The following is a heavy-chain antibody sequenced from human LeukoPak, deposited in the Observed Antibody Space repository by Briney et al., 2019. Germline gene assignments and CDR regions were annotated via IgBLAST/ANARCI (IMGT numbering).Heavy chain of an antibody. J-gene: IGHJ4*02. Sequence: SGGSLRLSCAASGFTFSSYGMSWVRQAPGKGLEWVSAISGSGGSTYYADSVKGRFTISRDNSKNTLYLQMNSLRAEDTAVYYCAKDNYDSSGYPDYWGQGTLVTVSS. CDR1: GFTFSSYG. CDR2: ISGSGGST. V-gene: IGHV3-23*01. D-gene: IGHD3-22*01. CDR3: AKDNYDSSGYPDY.